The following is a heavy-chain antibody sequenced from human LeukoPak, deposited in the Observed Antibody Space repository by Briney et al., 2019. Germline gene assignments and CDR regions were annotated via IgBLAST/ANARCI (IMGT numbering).Heavy chain of an antibody. D-gene: IGHD2-15*01. CDR1: GFTFKYHW. V-gene: IGHV3-74*01. J-gene: IGHJ4*02. CDR2: INSDGITR. CDR3: ARDFVYCSGGTCHESFFEY. Sequence: GGSLRLSCAASGFTFKYHWMDWVRQAPGKGLVWVSRINSDGITRNYADSVKGRFTISRDNAKKTLYLQMNSLRVEDTAVYYCARDFVYCSGGTCHESFFEYWGQRTPVTVSS.